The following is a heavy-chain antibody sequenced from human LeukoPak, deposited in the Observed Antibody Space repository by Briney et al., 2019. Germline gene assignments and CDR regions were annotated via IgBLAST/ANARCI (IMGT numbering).Heavy chain of an antibody. Sequence: GGSLRLSCVGSGFTFRSHAMSWVRQAPEKGLEFVSGIYENGGTTYYAASVKGRFTISRDNSKNTLYLQMNSLRAEDTAMYYCAKDDGDYAQGYYFDYWGQGTLVTVSS. CDR1: GFTFRSHA. V-gene: IGHV3-23*01. J-gene: IGHJ4*02. CDR2: IYENGGTT. CDR3: AKDDGDYAQGYYFDY. D-gene: IGHD4-17*01.